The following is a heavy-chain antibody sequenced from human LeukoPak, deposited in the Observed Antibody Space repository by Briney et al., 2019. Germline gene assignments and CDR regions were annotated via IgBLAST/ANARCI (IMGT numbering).Heavy chain of an antibody. Sequence: EASVKVSCTASGYTFTNYAINWVRQAPGHGLEWMGWISIYNGNTNYTQNLQGRVTMTTDTSTNTAYMELRSLRSDDTAVYYCARTSAYGSSWHSYWGQGTLVTVSS. CDR2: ISIYNGNT. CDR3: ARTSAYGSSWHSY. V-gene: IGHV1-18*01. CDR1: GYTFTNYA. J-gene: IGHJ4*02. D-gene: IGHD6-13*01.